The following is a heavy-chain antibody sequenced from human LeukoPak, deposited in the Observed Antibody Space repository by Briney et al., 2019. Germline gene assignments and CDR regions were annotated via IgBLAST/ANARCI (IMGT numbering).Heavy chain of an antibody. CDR1: SVSISSHY. D-gene: IGHD2-2*01. V-gene: IGHV4-59*08. CDR2: IYDSGNT. Sequence: SETLSLTCTVSSVSISSHYWSWIRQPPGKGLEWIGYIYDSGNTNYNPSLKSRVSISVVTSKNQISLKLTSVTAADTAVYYCARHRYSTSWGGGFDYWAREPWSPSPQ. CDR3: ARHRYSTSWGGGFDY. J-gene: IGHJ4*02.